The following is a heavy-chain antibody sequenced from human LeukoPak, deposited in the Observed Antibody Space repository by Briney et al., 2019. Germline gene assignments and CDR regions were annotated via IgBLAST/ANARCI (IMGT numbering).Heavy chain of an antibody. CDR1: GGSISSSSYY. V-gene: IGHV4-39*01. CDR2: IYYSGSI. CDR3: ARHSRILFDP. J-gene: IGHJ5*02. D-gene: IGHD2-2*01. Sequence: KPSETLSPTCTASGGSISSSSYYWGWIRQPPGKGLEWIGSIYYSGSIYYNPSLKSRVTISVDTSKNQFSLKLSSVTAADTAVYYCARHSRILFDPWGQGTLVTVSS.